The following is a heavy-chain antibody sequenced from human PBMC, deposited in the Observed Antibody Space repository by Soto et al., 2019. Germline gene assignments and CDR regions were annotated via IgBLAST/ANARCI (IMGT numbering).Heavy chain of an antibody. CDR2: ISYDGSNK. J-gene: IGHJ4*02. V-gene: IGHV3-30*03. CDR3: VGGQYYFDY. D-gene: IGHD3-10*01. CDR1: GFPFTTYG. Sequence: QVQLVESGGGVVQPGRSLRLSCAASGFPFTTYGMHWVREGPGKGLDWVAAISYDGSNKFYADSVKGRFTISRDNSKNTLYLQMSSLRPEDTALYYCVGGQYYFDYRGQGTLVIVSS.